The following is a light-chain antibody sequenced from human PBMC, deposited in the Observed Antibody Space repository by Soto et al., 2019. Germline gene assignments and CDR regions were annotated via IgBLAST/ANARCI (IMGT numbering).Light chain of an antibody. Sequence: GDIVPNPFRASQSISGWLAWYQQKPGKAPKLLIYDVSSLESGVPSRFSGSGSGTEFTLAISSLQPDDFATYYCQQYNSYPWTFGQGTKVDIK. CDR3: QQYNSYPWT. J-gene: IGKJ1*01. V-gene: IGKV1-5*01. CDR2: DVS. CDR1: QSISGW.